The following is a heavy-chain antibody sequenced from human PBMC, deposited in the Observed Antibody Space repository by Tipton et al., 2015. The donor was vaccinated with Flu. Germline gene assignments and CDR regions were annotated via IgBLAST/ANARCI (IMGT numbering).Heavy chain of an antibody. CDR1: GDSISSSSYY. J-gene: IGHJ4*02. CDR2: IYYSGST. CDR3: ARRRNTSVWPITYYFDY. D-gene: IGHD6-19*01. Sequence: TLSLTCTVSGDSISSSSYYWGWIRQPPGEGLEWIGSIYYSGSTYYNPSLESRVTISLDTSRNQFSLHLTSVTAADTALYYCARRRNTSVWPITYYFDYWDQGTLVTVSS. V-gene: IGHV4-39*07.